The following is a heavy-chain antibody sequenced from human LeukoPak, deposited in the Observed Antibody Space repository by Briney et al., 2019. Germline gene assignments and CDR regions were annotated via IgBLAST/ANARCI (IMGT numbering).Heavy chain of an antibody. V-gene: IGHV1-8*01. CDR1: GYTFTSYD. J-gene: IGHJ4*02. D-gene: IGHD6-6*01. CDR3: ARGRAGIAARRVLADY. Sequence: ASVKVSCKASGYTFTSYDINWVRQATGQGLEWMGWMNPNSGNTGYAQKFQGRVTMTRNTSISTAYMELSSLRFEDTAVYYCARGRAGIAARRVLADYWGQGTLVTVSS. CDR2: MNPNSGNT.